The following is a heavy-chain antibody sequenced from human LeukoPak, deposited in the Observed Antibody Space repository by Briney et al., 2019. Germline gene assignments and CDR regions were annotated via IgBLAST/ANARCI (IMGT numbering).Heavy chain of an antibody. V-gene: IGHV3-30*02. J-gene: IGHJ4*02. D-gene: IGHD5-24*01. CDR1: GFTFSSYG. Sequence: GGSLRLSCAASGFTFSSYGMHWVRQAPGKGLEWVAFIRYDGSNKYYADSVKGRFTISRDNSKNTLYLQMNSLRPEDSAVYYCARETAEMARGSVYFDYWGQGTLVTVSS. CDR2: IRYDGSNK. CDR3: ARETAEMARGSVYFDY.